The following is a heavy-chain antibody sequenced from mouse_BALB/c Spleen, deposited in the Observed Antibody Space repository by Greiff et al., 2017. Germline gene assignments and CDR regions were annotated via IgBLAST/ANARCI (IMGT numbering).Heavy chain of an antibody. D-gene: IGHD2-12*01. CDR2: ISYSGST. V-gene: IGHV3-2*02. CDR3: ARYTKVFDY. J-gene: IGHJ2*01. CDR1: GYSITSDYA. Sequence: VQLKQSGPGLVKPSQSLSLTCTVTGYSITSDYAWNWIRQFPGNKLEWMGYISYSGSTSYNPSLKSRISITRDTSKNQFFLQLNSVTTEDTATYYCARYTKVFDYWGQGTTLTVSS.